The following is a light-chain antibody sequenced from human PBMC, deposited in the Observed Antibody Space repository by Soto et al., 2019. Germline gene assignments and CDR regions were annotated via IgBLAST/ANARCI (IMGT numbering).Light chain of an antibody. V-gene: IGLV2-14*01. J-gene: IGLJ3*02. Sequence: QSALTQPASVSGSPGLSITISCTGTSSDVGGYNYVSWYPQHPGKAPKLMIYEVSKRPSGVSDRFSGSKSGNTASLTISGLQAEDEADYYCSSYTSSSTWVFGGGTKVTVL. CDR2: EVS. CDR3: SSYTSSSTWV. CDR1: SSDVGGYNY.